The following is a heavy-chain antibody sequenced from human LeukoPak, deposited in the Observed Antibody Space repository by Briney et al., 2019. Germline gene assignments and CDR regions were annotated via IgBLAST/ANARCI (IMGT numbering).Heavy chain of an antibody. D-gene: IGHD6-6*01. CDR3: ARVRIAARVFDY. J-gene: IGHJ4*02. V-gene: IGHV3-48*03. Sequence: QPGGSLRLSCAASGFTFSSYEMHWVRQAPGKGLEWVSYISSSGSTIYYADSVKGRFTISRDNAKNSLYLQMNSLRAEDTAVYYCARVRIAARVFDYWGQGTLVTVSS. CDR2: ISSSGSTI. CDR1: GFTFSSYE.